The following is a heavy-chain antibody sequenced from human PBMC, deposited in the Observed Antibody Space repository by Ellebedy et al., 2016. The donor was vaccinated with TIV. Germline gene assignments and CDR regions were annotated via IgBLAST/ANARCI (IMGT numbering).Heavy chain of an antibody. Sequence: PGGSLRLSCAAPGFTFSRYAMSWVRQAPVKGLEWVSGIFGSGGGISYADSVKGRFTISRDNSKSMVHLQMNSLRPEDTDVYYCAKDRTYGDGYWVFDNWGQGTLVSVSS. D-gene: IGHD4-17*01. CDR3: AKDRTYGDGYWVFDN. CDR2: IFGSGGGI. V-gene: IGHV3-23*01. J-gene: IGHJ4*02. CDR1: GFTFSRYA.